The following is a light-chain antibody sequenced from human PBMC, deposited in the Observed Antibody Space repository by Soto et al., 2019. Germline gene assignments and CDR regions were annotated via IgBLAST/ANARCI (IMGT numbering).Light chain of an antibody. Sequence: DIPMTQSPSSLSASVGDRVTITCRASQGIHNYLAWYQQKPGRVPQVLIYSASILQSGVPSRFSGSGSGTDFSLTISNRQPEDAATYYCQMCDSAHAITFGGGTKLEIK. CDR1: QGIHNY. CDR3: QMCDSAHAIT. J-gene: IGKJ4*01. V-gene: IGKV1-27*01. CDR2: SAS.